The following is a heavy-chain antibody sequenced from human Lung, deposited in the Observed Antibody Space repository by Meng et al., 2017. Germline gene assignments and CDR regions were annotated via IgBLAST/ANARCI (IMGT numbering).Heavy chain of an antibody. CDR3: AREQSPGHFDY. D-gene: IGHD4-11*01. V-gene: IGHV1-46*01. CDR2: INCNNGGT. CDR1: GYTFTSYF. J-gene: IGHJ4*02. Sequence: VQLVQSGAEVMKLGASSTVSCRASGYTFTSYFLHWVQQAPGQGLEWLATINCNNGGTNYAQRFQGRVTLTRDTPTSTVYMELSSLGYEDTAVYYCAREQSPGHFDYLGQGILVTVSS.